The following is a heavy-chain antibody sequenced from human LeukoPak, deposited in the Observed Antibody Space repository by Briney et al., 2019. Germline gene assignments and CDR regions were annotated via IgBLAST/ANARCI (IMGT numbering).Heavy chain of an antibody. CDR1: GGSISSSNYY. CDR3: AMLYYDFLSGYPDNWFNP. V-gene: IGHV4-39*07. Sequence: SETLSLTCTVSGGSISSSNYYWGWIRQPPGKGLEWIGGLYSSGNTYYNPSLKSRVTISVDSSKNQFSLKLSSVTAADTAVYYCAMLYYDFLSGYPDNWFNPWGQGTLVTVSS. D-gene: IGHD3-3*01. CDR2: LYSSGNT. J-gene: IGHJ5*02.